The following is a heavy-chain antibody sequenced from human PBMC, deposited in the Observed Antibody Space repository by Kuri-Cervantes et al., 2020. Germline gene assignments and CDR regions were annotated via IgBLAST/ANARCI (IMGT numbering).Heavy chain of an antibody. Sequence: SVKVSCKASGDTLRRYAVSWVRQAPGQGPEWMGGIIPIFGTANYAQKFQGRVTMTTDTSTSTAYMELRSLRSDDTAVYYCARGGRMVRGVISRVYYGMDVWGQGTTVTVSS. CDR1: GDTLRRYA. CDR2: IIPIFGTA. J-gene: IGHJ6*02. CDR3: ARGGRMVRGVISRVYYGMDV. V-gene: IGHV1-69*05. D-gene: IGHD3-10*01.